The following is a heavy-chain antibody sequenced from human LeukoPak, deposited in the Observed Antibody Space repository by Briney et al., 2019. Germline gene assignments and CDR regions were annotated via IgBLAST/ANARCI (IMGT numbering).Heavy chain of an antibody. CDR1: GYTFTSYG. CDR3: AREEVYDFWSGFYYMDV. V-gene: IGHV1-18*01. D-gene: IGHD3-3*01. CDR2: ISAYNGNT. J-gene: IGHJ6*03. Sequence: AXVKVSCKASGYTFTSYGISWVRQAPGQGLEWMGWISAYNGNTNYAQKLQGRVTMTTDTSTSTAYMELRSLRSDDTAVYYCAREEVYDFWSGFYYMDVWGKGTTVTVSS.